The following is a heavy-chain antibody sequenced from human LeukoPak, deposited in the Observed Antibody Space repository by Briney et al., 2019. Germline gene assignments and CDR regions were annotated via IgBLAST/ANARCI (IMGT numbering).Heavy chain of an antibody. CDR3: ARDSRGYCSGTSCRLFDY. CDR1: GGSISSGSYY. Sequence: TLSLTCTVSGGSISSGSYYWSWIRQPAGQGLEWIGRIYTSGSTNYNPSLKSRVTISVDTSKNQFSPKLSSVTAADTAVYYCARDSRGYCSGTSCRLFDYWGQGTLVTVSS. J-gene: IGHJ4*02. V-gene: IGHV4-61*02. D-gene: IGHD2-2*01. CDR2: IYTSGST.